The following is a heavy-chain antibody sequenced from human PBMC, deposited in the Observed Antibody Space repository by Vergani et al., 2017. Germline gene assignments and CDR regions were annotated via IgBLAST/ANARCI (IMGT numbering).Heavy chain of an antibody. CDR3: ARAVRGVIMLSYYYYYYMDV. V-gene: IGHV4-61*10. Sequence: QVQLKESGPGLVGPSETLSLTCTVSGGPFSGGSHYWSWIRQSAGKGLEWIGEINHSGSTNYNPSLKSRVTISVDTSKNQFSLKLSSVTAADTAVYYCARAVRGVIMLSYYYYYYMDVWGKGTTVTVSS. J-gene: IGHJ6*03. CDR2: INHSGST. CDR1: GGPFSGGSHY. D-gene: IGHD3-10*01.